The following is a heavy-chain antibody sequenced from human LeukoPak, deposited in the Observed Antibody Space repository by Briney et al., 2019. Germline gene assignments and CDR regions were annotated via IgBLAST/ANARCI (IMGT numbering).Heavy chain of an antibody. Sequence: GGSLRLSCAASGFTFSSYSMNWVRQAPGKGLEWVSSISSSSSYIYYADSVKGRFTISRDNAKNSLYLQMNSLRAEDTAVYYCARRVVSGSDAFDIWGQGTKVTVSS. J-gene: IGHJ3*02. V-gene: IGHV3-21*01. CDR3: ARRVVSGSDAFDI. D-gene: IGHD2-15*01. CDR2: ISSSSSYI. CDR1: GFTFSSYS.